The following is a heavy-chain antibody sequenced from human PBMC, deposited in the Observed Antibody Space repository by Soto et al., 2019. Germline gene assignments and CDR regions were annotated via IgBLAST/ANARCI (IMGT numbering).Heavy chain of an antibody. CDR3: ARHTPAISNSDH. D-gene: IGHD2-15*01. CDR1: GGSISSSSYY. Sequence: SETLSLTCTVSGGSISSSSYYWGWIRQPPGKGLEWIWSIYYIGITYYNPSLKSRVTISVDTSKNQFSLKLSSVTAADTAVYYCARHTPAISNSDHWGQGTLVTVSS. CDR2: IYYIGIT. J-gene: IGHJ4*02. V-gene: IGHV4-39*01.